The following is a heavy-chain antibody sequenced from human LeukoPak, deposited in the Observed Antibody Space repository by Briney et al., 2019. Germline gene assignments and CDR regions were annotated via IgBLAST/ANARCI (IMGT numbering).Heavy chain of an antibody. J-gene: IGHJ4*02. V-gene: IGHV4-39*01. CDR1: GGSLSSSTYY. D-gene: IGHD3-10*01. Sequence: SETLSLTCIVSGGSLSSSTYYWGWIRQPPGKGLEWIGSIYYSGSTYYNPSLKSRVTISVDTPKNQFSLKLNSVTAADTAVYYCARQGVLWTPRVWGQGALVTVPS. CDR2: IYYSGST. CDR3: ARQGVLWTPRV.